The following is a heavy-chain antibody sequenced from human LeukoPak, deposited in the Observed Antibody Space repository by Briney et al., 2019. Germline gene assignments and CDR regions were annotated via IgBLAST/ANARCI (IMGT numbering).Heavy chain of an antibody. CDR3: ARGRVDSSSWYSFNWFDP. J-gene: IGHJ5*02. Sequence: PSETLSPTCAVYGGSFSGYYWSWIRQPPGKGLEWIGEINHSGSTNYNPSLKSRVTISVDTSKNQFSLKLSSVTAADTAVYYCARGRVDSSSWYSFNWFDPWGQGTLVTVSS. V-gene: IGHV4-34*01. D-gene: IGHD6-13*01. CDR1: GGSFSGYY. CDR2: INHSGST.